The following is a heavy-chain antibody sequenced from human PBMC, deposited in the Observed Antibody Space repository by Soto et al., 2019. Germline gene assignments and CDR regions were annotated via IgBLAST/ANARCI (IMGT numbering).Heavy chain of an antibody. J-gene: IGHJ4*01. D-gene: IGHD2-2*01. CDR1: GASIAGSSY. CDR3: ARGMPPPRASAWYYFDS. Sequence: SETLSLTCSVSGASIAGSSYWSWIRQPAGKGLEWIGRFSLSGTTNYSPSLRSRVTMSADVSKNQFSLRLTSVPAADTALYYCARGMPPPRASAWYYFDSWGQRTMVTASS. V-gene: IGHV4-4*07. CDR2: FSLSGTT.